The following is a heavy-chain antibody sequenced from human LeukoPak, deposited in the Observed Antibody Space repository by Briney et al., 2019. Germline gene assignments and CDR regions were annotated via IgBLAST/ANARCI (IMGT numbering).Heavy chain of an antibody. CDR2: IHYTGRT. V-gene: IGHV4-59*08. Sequence: SEPLSLTCTVSGDSISSYFWSWIRQPPGKGLEWIGSIHYTGRTNYNPSLKSRVTISVDTTTNQFSLKLSSVTAADTAVYYCARRVIESAVISERNWFDPWGQGTLVTVSS. CDR3: ARRVIESAVISERNWFDP. D-gene: IGHD3-3*02. CDR1: GDSISSYF. J-gene: IGHJ5*02.